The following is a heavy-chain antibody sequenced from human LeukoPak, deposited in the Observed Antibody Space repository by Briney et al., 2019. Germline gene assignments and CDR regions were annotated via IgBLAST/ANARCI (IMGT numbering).Heavy chain of an antibody. V-gene: IGHV3-23*01. J-gene: IGHJ4*02. CDR1: GFTFSSYA. CDR2: ISGSGGST. Sequence: GGSLRLSCAASGFTFSSYAMSWVRQAPGKGLEWVSAISGSGGSTYYADSVKGRFTISRDNSKNTLYLQMNSLRAEDTAVYYCAKAGHIVVVTLDFDYWGQGTLVAVSS. D-gene: IGHD2-21*02. CDR3: AKAGHIVVVTLDFDY.